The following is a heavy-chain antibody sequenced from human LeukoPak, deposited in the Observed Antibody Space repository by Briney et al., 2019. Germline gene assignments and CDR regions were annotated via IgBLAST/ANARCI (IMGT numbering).Heavy chain of an antibody. V-gene: IGHV3-30*02. CDR2: IWYHGNNE. CDR1: GFTFSSFG. CDR3: AKDGVGSNDYHAFDK. Sequence: PGESLRLSCTTSGFTFSSFGMHWVRQAPGKGLEWVAMIWYHGNNEYYADSMKGRFTISRDNSKNTLYLQMNSLRPEDTAVYYCAKDGVGSNDYHAFDKWGQGTVVTVAS. J-gene: IGHJ3*02. D-gene: IGHD4/OR15-4a*01.